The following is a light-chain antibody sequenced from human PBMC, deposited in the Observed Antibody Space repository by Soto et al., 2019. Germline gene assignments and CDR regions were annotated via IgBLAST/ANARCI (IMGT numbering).Light chain of an antibody. J-gene: IGLJ2*01. CDR2: EVI. CDR3: SSNVVGTNLKI. V-gene: IGLV2-8*01. Sequence: QSVLTQPPSASGSPGQSVTISCTGTYSDVGGSNYVSWYQQHPGKAPKLVIYEVIQRPSGVPDRFSGSRSGNTASLTVSRLQAEDEADYYCSSNVVGTNLKIFGGGTQLTVL. CDR1: YSDVGGSNY.